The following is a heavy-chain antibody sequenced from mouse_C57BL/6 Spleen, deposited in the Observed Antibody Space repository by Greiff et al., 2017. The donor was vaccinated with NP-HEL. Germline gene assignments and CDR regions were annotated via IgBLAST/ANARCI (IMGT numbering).Heavy chain of an antibody. CDR3: ARAVAAQAAWFAY. Sequence: QVQLQQPGAELVKPGASVKLSCKASGYTFTSYWMHWVKQRPGQGLEWIGMIHPNSGSTNYNEKFKSKATLTVDKSSSTAYMQLSSLTSEDSAVYYCARAVAAQAAWFAYWGQGTLVTVSA. D-gene: IGHD3-2*02. CDR2: IHPNSGST. V-gene: IGHV1-64*01. CDR1: GYTFTSYW. J-gene: IGHJ3*01.